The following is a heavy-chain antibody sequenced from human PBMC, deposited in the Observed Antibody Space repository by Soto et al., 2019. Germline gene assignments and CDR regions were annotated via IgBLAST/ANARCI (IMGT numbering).Heavy chain of an antibody. J-gene: IGHJ4*02. CDR3: ARVDSSSYAFDY. CDR1: GFTFSSYG. CDR2: IWYDGSNK. Sequence: GGSLRLSCAASGFTFSSYGMHWVRQAPGKGLEWVAVIWYDGSNKYYADSVKGRFTISRDNSKNTLYLQMNSLKAEDTAVYYCARVDSSSYAFDYWGQGTLVTVSS. D-gene: IGHD6-6*01. V-gene: IGHV3-33*01.